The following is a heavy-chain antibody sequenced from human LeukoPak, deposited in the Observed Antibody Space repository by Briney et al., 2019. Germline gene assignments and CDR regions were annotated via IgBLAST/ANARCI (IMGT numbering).Heavy chain of an antibody. CDR3: AKDNTVRGVHSLDY. CDR2: IYSGGST. CDR1: GFTVSSNY. V-gene: IGHV3-53*01. D-gene: IGHD3-10*01. Sequence: GGSLRLSCAASGFTVSSNYMSWVRQAPGKGLEWVSVIYSGGSTYYADSVKGRFTISRDNSKNTLYLQMNSLRAEDTAVYYCAKDNTVRGVHSLDYWGQGTLVTVSS. J-gene: IGHJ4*02.